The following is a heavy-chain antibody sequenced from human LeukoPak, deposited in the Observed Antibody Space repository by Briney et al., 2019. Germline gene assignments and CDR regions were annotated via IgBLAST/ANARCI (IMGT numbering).Heavy chain of an antibody. Sequence: GASVKVSCKASGYTFTSYGISWVRQAPGQGLEWMGWISAYNGSTNYAQKLQGRVTMTTDTSTSTAYMELRSLRSDDTAVYYCAKAGPKPYAHSSSWSDYWGQGTLVTVSS. J-gene: IGHJ4*02. CDR2: ISAYNGST. V-gene: IGHV1-18*01. CDR3: AKAGPKPYAHSSSWSDY. D-gene: IGHD6-13*01. CDR1: GYTFTSYG.